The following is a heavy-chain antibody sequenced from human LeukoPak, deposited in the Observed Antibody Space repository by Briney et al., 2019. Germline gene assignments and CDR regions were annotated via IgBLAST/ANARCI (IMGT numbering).Heavy chain of an antibody. CDR2: IYYSGST. J-gene: IGHJ4*02. V-gene: IGHV4-59*08. D-gene: IGHD4-17*01. CDR3: ARSTYGDYVPFFDY. CDR1: GGSISSYY. Sequence: SETLSLTCIVSGGSISSYYWSWIRQPPGKGLEWIGYIYYSGSTNYNPSLKSRVTISVDTSKNQFSLKLSSVTAADTAVYYCARSTYGDYVPFFDYWGQGTLVTVSS.